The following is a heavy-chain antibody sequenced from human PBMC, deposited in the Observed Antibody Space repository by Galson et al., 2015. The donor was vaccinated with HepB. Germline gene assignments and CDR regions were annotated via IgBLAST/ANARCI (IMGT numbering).Heavy chain of an antibody. D-gene: IGHD6-13*01. CDR2: ISSSSDTI. CDR1: GFSFSSYS. V-gene: IGHV3-48*02. Sequence: SLRLSCAASGFSFSSYSMNWVRQAPGKGLEWVSYISSSSDTIYYADSVKGRFTVSRDNAKNSLYLQMNSLRDEDTAVFYCARDRGLYSSSWYFDYWGQGALVTVSS. J-gene: IGHJ4*02. CDR3: ARDRGLYSSSWYFDY.